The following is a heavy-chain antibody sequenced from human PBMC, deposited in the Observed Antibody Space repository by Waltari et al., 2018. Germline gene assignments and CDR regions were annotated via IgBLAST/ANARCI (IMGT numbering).Heavy chain of an antibody. CDR3: AREMSTGSRFDV. D-gene: IGHD2-2*01. CDR1: GGSLSDYY. V-gene: IGHV4-59*12. CDR2: VSGNSGNT. Sequence: QVQLQESGPGLVKPSETLSLTCAVSGGSLSDYYWDWIRQPPGKGLEWIGYVSGNSGNTDYNPSLSSRVTISRDKSKTQFSLNLRSLTAADTAVYYCAREMSTGSRFDVWGPGVLVTISS. J-gene: IGHJ5*02.